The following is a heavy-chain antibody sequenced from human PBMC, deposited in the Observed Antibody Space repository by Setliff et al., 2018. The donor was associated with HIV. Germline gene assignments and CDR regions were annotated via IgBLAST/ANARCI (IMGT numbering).Heavy chain of an antibody. CDR1: RDSINGHW. CDR3: ARCKCINFACVGFDI. Sequence: KTSETLSLTCTVSRDSINGHWWSWIRQPPGKGLEWTGSIHYSGITHYNPSLKSRLTMSVDTSKNQVSLKLTSVTAADTAVYYCARCKCINFACVGFDIWGQGTVVTVSS. V-gene: IGHV4-59*11. J-gene: IGHJ3*02. CDR2: IHYSGIT. D-gene: IGHD3-9*01.